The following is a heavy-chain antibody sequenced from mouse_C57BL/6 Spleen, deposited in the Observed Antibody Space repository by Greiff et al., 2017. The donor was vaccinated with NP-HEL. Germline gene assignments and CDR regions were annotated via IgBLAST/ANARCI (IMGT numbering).Heavy chain of an antibody. J-gene: IGHJ1*03. CDR2: IDPETGGT. CDR1: GYTFTDYE. CDR3: TIEIRITTVVGRLYWYFDV. D-gene: IGHD1-1*01. V-gene: IGHV1-15*01. Sequence: QVQLQQSGAELVRPGASVTLSCKASGYTFTDYEMHWVKQTPVHGLEWIGAIDPETGGTAYNQKFKGKAILTADKSSSTAYMELRSLTSEDSAVYYCTIEIRITTVVGRLYWYFDVWGTGTTVTVSS.